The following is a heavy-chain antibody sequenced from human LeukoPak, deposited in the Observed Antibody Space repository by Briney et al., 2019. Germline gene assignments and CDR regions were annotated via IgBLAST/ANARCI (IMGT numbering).Heavy chain of an antibody. CDR1: GFTFSSYA. CDR2: ISGSGGST. J-gene: IGHJ6*02. Sequence: GGSLRLSCAASGFTFSSYAMSWVRQAPGKGLEWVSAISGSGGSTYYADSVKGRFTISRDNSKNTLYLQMNSLRAEDTAVYYCARDLHSSSWDLYYYYGMDVWGQGTTVTVSS. CDR3: ARDLHSSSWDLYYYYGMDV. D-gene: IGHD6-13*01. V-gene: IGHV3-23*01.